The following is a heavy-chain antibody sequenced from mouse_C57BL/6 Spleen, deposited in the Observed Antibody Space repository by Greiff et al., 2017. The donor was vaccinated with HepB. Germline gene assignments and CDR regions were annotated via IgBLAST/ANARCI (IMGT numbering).Heavy chain of an antibody. Sequence: VQLQQSGPELVKPGASVKISCKASGYTFTDYYMNWVKQSHGKSLEWIGDINPNNGGTSYNQKFKGKATLTVDKSSSTAYMELRSLTSEDSAVYYCARGYDYDDGYAMDYWGQGTSVTVSS. CDR1: GYTFTDYY. CDR2: INPNNGGT. V-gene: IGHV1-26*01. D-gene: IGHD2-4*01. CDR3: ARGYDYDDGYAMDY. J-gene: IGHJ4*01.